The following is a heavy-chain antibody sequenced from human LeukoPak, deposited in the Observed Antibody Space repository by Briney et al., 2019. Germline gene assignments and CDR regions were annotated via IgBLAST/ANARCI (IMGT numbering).Heavy chain of an antibody. D-gene: IGHD3-16*02. V-gene: IGHV1-8*01. CDR3: ATGGSYRYPDFDY. CDR1: GYTFTSYD. J-gene: IGHJ4*02. CDR2: MNPNSGNT. Sequence: GASVKVSCKASGYTFTSYDINWVRQATGQGLEWMGWMNPNSGNTGYAQKFQGRVTMTRNTSISTVYMELSSLRSEDTAVYYCATGGSYRYPDFDYWGQGTLVTVSS.